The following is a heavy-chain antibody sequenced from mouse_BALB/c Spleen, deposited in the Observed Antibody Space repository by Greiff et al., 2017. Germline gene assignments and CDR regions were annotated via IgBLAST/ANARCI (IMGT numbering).Heavy chain of an antibody. CDR1: GYTFTDYY. D-gene: IGHD2-1*01. CDR3: ARLFYYGPFDY. J-gene: IGHJ2*01. CDR2: IYPGSGNT. V-gene: IGHV1-84*02. Sequence: VQLQQSGPELVKPGASVKISCKASGYTFTDYYINWVKQKPGQGLEWIGWIYPGSGNTKYNEKFKGKATLTVDTSSSPAYMQLSSLTSEDTAVYFCARLFYYGPFDYWGQGTTLTVSS.